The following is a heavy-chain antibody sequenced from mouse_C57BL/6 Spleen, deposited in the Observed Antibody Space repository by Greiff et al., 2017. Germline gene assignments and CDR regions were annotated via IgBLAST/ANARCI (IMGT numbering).Heavy chain of an antibody. CDR2: IWSGGST. J-gene: IGHJ1*03. Sequence: VQLQQSGPGLVQPSQSLSITCTVSGFSFTSYGVHWVRQSPGKGLEWLGVIWSGGSTDYNAAFISRMSISKDNSKSQVFFKMNRLQADDTSIYYCARMYYYGSSYGWYFDVWGTGTTVTVSS. V-gene: IGHV2-2*01. CDR1: GFSFTSYG. D-gene: IGHD1-1*01. CDR3: ARMYYYGSSYGWYFDV.